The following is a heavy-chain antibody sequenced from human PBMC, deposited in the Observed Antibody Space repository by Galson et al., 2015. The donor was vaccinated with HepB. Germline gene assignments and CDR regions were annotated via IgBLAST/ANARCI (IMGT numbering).Heavy chain of an antibody. Sequence: SLRLSCAASGFTFSSYSMNWVRQAPGKGLEWVSSISSSSSYIYYADSVKGRFTISRDNAKNSLYLQMNSLRAEDTAVYYCASGEEDWNDKLDYWGQGTLVTVSS. V-gene: IGHV3-21*01. D-gene: IGHD1-1*01. CDR3: ASGEEDWNDKLDY. J-gene: IGHJ4*02. CDR1: GFTFSSYS. CDR2: ISSSSSYI.